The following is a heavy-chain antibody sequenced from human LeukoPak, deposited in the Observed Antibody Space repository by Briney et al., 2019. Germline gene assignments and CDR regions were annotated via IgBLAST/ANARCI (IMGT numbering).Heavy chain of an antibody. CDR3: ARGQVAGNYFDY. CDR1: GESFSGYY. J-gene: IGHJ4*02. CDR2: THHSGST. Sequence: KPSEILSLTCGVYGESFSGYYFTWTRQPPGKGLEWIGETHHSGSTSYKPSLESRVTISLDASKNQISLRLRSVTAADTAVYYCARGQVAGNYFDYWGQGTLVTVSS. V-gene: IGHV4-34*01. D-gene: IGHD6-19*01.